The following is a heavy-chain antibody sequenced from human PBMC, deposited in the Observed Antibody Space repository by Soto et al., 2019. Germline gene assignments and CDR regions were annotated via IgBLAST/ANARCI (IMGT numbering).Heavy chain of an antibody. V-gene: IGHV3-7*01. CDR2: ILKDGSVK. Sequence: EAQLEASGGGLVQPWGSLRLSCAASGFTFSRSDMGWVRQAPGNRLEYMAMILKDGSVKAYVDSVKGRITISTDNAQNSLLLQMNSLRVEDTAIYYCATTHGGVWGQGTTVTVSS. CDR3: ATTHGGV. D-gene: IGHD3-10*01. CDR1: GFTFSRSD. J-gene: IGHJ6*02.